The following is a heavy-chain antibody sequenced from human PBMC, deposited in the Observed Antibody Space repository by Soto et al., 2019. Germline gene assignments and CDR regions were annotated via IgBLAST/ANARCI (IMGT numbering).Heavy chain of an antibody. CDR1: GFTLSDYY. CDR3: ARGGTEHLTHYFIDY. CDR2: IRSKAKSYRT. V-gene: IGHV3-72*01. D-gene: IGHD3-10*01. Sequence: EVQLVESGGGLVQPGGSLRVSCVVSGFTLSDYYMDWVRQSPGKGLEWIGRIRSKAKSYRTEYAASVQGRFTFSGQESICKLFLQRKSLETDDTAVYYCARGGTEHLTHYFIDYWCQGTLVTVSS. J-gene: IGHJ4*02.